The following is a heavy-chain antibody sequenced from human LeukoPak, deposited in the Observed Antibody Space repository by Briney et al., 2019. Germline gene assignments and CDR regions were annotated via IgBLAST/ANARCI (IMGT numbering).Heavy chain of an antibody. CDR1: RFTFSTYT. J-gene: IGHJ4*02. D-gene: IGHD4-17*01. CDR2: ISSSSSYI. V-gene: IGHV3-21*01. Sequence: AGGSLRLSCAASRFTFSTYTMNWVRQAPGKGLEWVSSISSSSSYIYYADSVKGRFTISRDNAKNSLYLQMNTLRAEDTAVYYCARDRTTVTTFDYWGQGTLVTVS. CDR3: ARDRTTVTTFDY.